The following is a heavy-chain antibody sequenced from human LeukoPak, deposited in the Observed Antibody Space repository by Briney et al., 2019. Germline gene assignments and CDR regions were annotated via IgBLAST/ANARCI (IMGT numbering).Heavy chain of an antibody. CDR2: ISSSSSYI. D-gene: IGHD5-18*01. CDR1: GFTFSSYN. CDR3: ARERGYSYGYGDY. J-gene: IGHJ4*02. V-gene: IGHV3-21*01. Sequence: PGGSLRLSCAASGFTFSSYNMNWVRQAPGKGLEWVSPISSSSSYIYYADSVKGRFTISRDNAKNSLYLQMNSLRAEDTAVYYCARERGYSYGYGDYWGQGTLVTVSS.